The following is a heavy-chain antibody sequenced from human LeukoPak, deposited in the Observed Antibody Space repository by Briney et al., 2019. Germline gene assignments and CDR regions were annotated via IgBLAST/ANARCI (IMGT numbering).Heavy chain of an antibody. J-gene: IGHJ4*02. CDR1: GFTFSSYN. CDR3: ARDREQWLVRPGYYFDY. CDR2: ISSSSNYK. V-gene: IGHV3-21*01. Sequence: GGSLRLSCAASGFTFSSYNMNWVRQPPGKGLEWVSSISSSSNYKHYADSVKGRFTISRDNAKNSVYLQMNSLRAEDTAIYYCARDREQWLVRPGYYFDYWGQGTLVTVSS. D-gene: IGHD6-19*01.